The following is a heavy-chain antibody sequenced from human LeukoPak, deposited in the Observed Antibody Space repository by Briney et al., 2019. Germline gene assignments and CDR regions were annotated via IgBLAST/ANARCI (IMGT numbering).Heavy chain of an antibody. J-gene: IGHJ4*02. Sequence: GGSLRLSCAASEFTVSSNYMSWVRQAPGKGLEWVSSIYSGGSTYYTDSVKGRFTISRDNSKNTLYLQMNSLRAEDTAVYYCARDLAGYNSFDYWGQGTLVTVSS. D-gene: IGHD5-24*01. CDR3: ARDLAGYNSFDY. CDR1: EFTVSSNY. V-gene: IGHV3-66*01. CDR2: IYSGGST.